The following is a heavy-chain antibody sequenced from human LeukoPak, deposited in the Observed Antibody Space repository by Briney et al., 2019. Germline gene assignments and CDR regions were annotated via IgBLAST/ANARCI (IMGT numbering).Heavy chain of an antibody. D-gene: IGHD3-10*01. Sequence: PSETLSLTCTVSGVSISSGDYYWSWIRQPPGKGLEWIGYIYYSGSTYYNPSLKSRVTISVDTSKNQFSLKLSSVTAADTAVYYCAREVSGSPISFDYWGQGTLVTVSS. CDR1: GVSISSGDYY. CDR2: IYYSGST. V-gene: IGHV4-30-4*01. J-gene: IGHJ4*02. CDR3: AREVSGSPISFDY.